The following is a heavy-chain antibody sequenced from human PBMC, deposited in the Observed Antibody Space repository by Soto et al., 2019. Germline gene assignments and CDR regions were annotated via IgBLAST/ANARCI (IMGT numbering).Heavy chain of an antibody. J-gene: IGHJ6*02. CDR1: GFTFSSYG. CDR2: IWYDGSNK. CDR3: ARDLYPPYSTKDYYGMDV. Sequence: GGSLRLSCAASGFTFSSYGMHWVRQAPGKGLEWVAVIWYDGSNKYYADSVKGRFTISRDNSKNTLYLQMNSLRAEDTAVYYCARDLYPPYSTKDYYGMDVWGQGTTVTVS. V-gene: IGHV3-33*01. D-gene: IGHD4-4*01.